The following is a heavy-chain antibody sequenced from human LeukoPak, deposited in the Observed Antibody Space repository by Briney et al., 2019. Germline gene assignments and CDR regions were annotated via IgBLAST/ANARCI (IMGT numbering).Heavy chain of an antibody. CDR3: ASTIEYSNSLRDY. J-gene: IGHJ4*02. CDR2: IYTSGST. CDR1: GGSISSGLYN. D-gene: IGHD6-6*01. V-gene: IGHV4-61*02. Sequence: SETLSLTCTVSGGSISSGLYNWSWIRQPAGKGLEWIGRIYTSGSTNYNPSLKSRVTMSLDTSKNQFSLKLSSVTAADTAVYYCASTIEYSNSLRDYWGQGTLVTVSS.